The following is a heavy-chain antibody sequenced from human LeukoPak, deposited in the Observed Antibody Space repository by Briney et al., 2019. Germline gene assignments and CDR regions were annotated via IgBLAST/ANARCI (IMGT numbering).Heavy chain of an antibody. V-gene: IGHV1-69*04. CDR3: ARGTGLWFGESSDFDY. CDR2: IIPILGIA. Sequence: GSSVKVSCKASGGTFSSYAISWVRQAPGQGLEWMGRIIPILGIANYAQKFQGRVTITADKSTSTAYMELSSLRSEDTAVYYCARGTGLWFGESSDFDYWGQGTLVTVSS. J-gene: IGHJ4*02. CDR1: GGTFSSYA. D-gene: IGHD3-10*01.